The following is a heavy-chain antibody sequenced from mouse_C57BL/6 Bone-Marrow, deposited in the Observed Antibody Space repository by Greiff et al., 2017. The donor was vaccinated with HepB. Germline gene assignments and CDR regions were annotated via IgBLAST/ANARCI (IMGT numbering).Heavy chain of an antibody. Sequence: EVQLVESGPGLVKPSQSLSLTCSVTGYSITSGYYWNWIRQFPGNKLEWMGYISYDGSTNYNPSLKNRISITRDTTKNQFFLKLNSVTTEDTATYYCAREGYYYGSSYSAAWFAYWGQGTLVTVSA. D-gene: IGHD1-1*01. J-gene: IGHJ3*01. CDR1: GYSITSGYY. CDR3: AREGYYYGSSYSAAWFAY. CDR2: ISYDGST. V-gene: IGHV3-6*01.